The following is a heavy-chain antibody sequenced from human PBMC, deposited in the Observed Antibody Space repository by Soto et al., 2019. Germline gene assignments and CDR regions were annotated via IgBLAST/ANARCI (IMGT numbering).Heavy chain of an antibody. CDR3: ARGPDDSDVPRWDH. CDR2: INLRGGTT. D-gene: IGHD4-17*01. CDR1: GYNFNQYY. Sequence: QVQLVQSGPEVRKPGASVRLSCATSGYNFNQYYIHWVQQAPGQGLEWMGIINLRGGTTEYAHKFRGRVTVTGDTSTRTAYMELSSLRSEDTAVYFCARGPDDSDVPRWDHWGQGTLITVS. J-gene: IGHJ4*02. V-gene: IGHV1-46*02.